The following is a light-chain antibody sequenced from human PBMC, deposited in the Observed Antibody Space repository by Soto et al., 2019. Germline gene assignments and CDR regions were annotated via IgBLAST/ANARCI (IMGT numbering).Light chain of an antibody. CDR3: QSYDSSLSGLV. CDR2: GNS. Sequence: QSVLTQPPSVSGAPGQRVTISCTGSSSNIGAGYDGHWYQQLPGTAPKLLIYGNSNRPSGVPDRFSCSKSGTSASLDITWLQDEDEDDYDYQSYDSSLSGLVFGTGTKVTVL. CDR1: SSNIGAGYD. J-gene: IGLJ1*01. V-gene: IGLV1-40*01.